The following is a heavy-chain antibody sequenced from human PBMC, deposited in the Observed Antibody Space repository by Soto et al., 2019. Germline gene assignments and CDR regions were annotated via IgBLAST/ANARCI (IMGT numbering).Heavy chain of an antibody. J-gene: IGHJ5*02. CDR2: ISIGSTTI. D-gene: IGHD2-8*01. V-gene: IGHV3-48*02. CDR1: GFTFSSYS. Sequence: PAGSRRLSCAASGFTFSSYSMNWVRQAPGKGLEWVSYISIGSTTIFYADSVKGRFTISRDNAKNSLYLQMNSLRDEDTAVYYCARDNGMAGSFDPWGQGTLVTVSS. CDR3: ARDNGMAGSFDP.